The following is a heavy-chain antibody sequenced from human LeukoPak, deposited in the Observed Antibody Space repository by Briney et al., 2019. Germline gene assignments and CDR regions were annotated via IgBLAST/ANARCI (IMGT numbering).Heavy chain of an antibody. Sequence: ASVKVSCKASGYTFTSYGISWVRQAPGQGLEWMGWISAYNGNTNYAQKLQGRVTMTTDTSTSTAYMELRSLRSEDMAVYYCARDRSYCSGGSCPGFDSNFDYWGQGTLVTVSS. J-gene: IGHJ4*02. CDR2: ISAYNGNT. CDR1: GYTFTSYG. V-gene: IGHV1-18*03. D-gene: IGHD2-15*01. CDR3: ARDRSYCSGGSCPGFDSNFDY.